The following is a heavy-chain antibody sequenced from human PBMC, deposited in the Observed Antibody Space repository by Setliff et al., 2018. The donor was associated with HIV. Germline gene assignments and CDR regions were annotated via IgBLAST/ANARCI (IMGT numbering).Heavy chain of an antibody. CDR3: ARDPHYFDTSGHYSWFYFDY. Sequence: SETLSLTCTVSGGSISSHYWTWIRQPPGRGLEWIGSISSSGSTTYHPSLRSRVTVSAATSKNQFSLKLTSVTAADTAVYFCARDPHYFDTSGHYSWFYFDYWGQGTLVTVSS. CDR2: ISSSGST. V-gene: IGHV4-59*11. D-gene: IGHD3-22*01. J-gene: IGHJ4*02. CDR1: GGSISSHY.